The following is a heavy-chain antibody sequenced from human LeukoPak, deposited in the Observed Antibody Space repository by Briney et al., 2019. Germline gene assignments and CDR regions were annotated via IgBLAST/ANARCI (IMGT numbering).Heavy chain of an antibody. Sequence: ASVTVSCKASGYTFTDYYMHWVRQAPGQGLEWMGWINPKSGGTNYAQKFQGRVTMTRDTSISTAYMELSRLRSDDTAVYYCARGYYYDSSGSTFDFWGQGTLVTVSS. D-gene: IGHD3-22*01. CDR2: INPKSGGT. J-gene: IGHJ4*02. CDR3: ARGYYYDSSGSTFDF. CDR1: GYTFTDYY. V-gene: IGHV1-2*02.